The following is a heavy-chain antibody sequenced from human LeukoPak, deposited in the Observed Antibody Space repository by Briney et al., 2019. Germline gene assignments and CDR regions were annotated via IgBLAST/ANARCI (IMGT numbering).Heavy chain of an antibody. Sequence: GGSLRLSCAASGFTFSTYWMSWVRQAPGKGLEWVANIKQDGGEKYYVASVKGRFTISRDNAKNSLYLQMNSLRTEDTAVYYCARGYGDPLDYYYYMDVWGNGTTVTVSS. CDR2: IKQDGGEK. CDR1: GFTFSTYW. J-gene: IGHJ6*03. CDR3: ARGYGDPLDYYYYMDV. V-gene: IGHV3-7*01. D-gene: IGHD4-17*01.